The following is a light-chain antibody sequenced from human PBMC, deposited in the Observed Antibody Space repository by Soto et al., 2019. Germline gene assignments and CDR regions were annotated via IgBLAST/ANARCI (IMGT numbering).Light chain of an antibody. CDR2: SAS. CDR1: HSVTTN. CDR3: QQYNNWPPLT. Sequence: EIVMTQSPVTLSVSPGERATLSCRASHSVTTNLAWYQQKPGQAPRLLIYSASTRATGIPDRFSGSGSGTEFTLTISSLQSEDSAVYCCQQYNNWPPLTFGGGTKVEIK. V-gene: IGKV3-15*01. J-gene: IGKJ4*01.